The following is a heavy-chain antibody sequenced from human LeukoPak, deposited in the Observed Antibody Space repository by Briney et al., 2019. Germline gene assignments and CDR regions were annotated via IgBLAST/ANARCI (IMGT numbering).Heavy chain of an antibody. V-gene: IGHV5-51*01. CDR1: GYSFTSYW. CDR2: IYPGDSDT. Sequence: GESLKISCKGSGYSFTSYWIGWVRQMPGKGLEWMGIIYPGDSDTRYSPSFQGQVTISADKSISPAFLQWSSLKASDTAMYYCARTDSSGWYQGAYVGYWGQGTLDTVSS. J-gene: IGHJ4*02. D-gene: IGHD6-19*01. CDR3: ARTDSSGWYQGAYVGY.